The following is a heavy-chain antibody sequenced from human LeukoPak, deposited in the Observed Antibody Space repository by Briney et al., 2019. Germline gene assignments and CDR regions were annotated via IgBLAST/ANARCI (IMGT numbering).Heavy chain of an antibody. CDR3: VRGGYTMIKADAFDI. V-gene: IGHV3-21*01. CDR1: GFSFSGYD. J-gene: IGHJ3*02. CDR2: ISTRSNYI. Sequence: GGSLRLSCTASGFSFSGYDMNWVRQTPGKVLEWVASISTRSNYIYYAASLKGRFTLSRDNAKASLYLQVNNLRADDTGRYYCVRGGYTMIKADAFDIWGQGTLVIVSS. D-gene: IGHD3-22*01.